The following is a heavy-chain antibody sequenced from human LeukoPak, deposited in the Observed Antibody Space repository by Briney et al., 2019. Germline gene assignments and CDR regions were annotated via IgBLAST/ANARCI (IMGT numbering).Heavy chain of an antibody. CDR1: GFTFSSYW. Sequence: GGSLRLSCAASGFTFSSYWMSRVRQAPGKGLEWVSGISGSGGSTYYADSVKGRFTISRDNAKNSLYLQMNSLRAEDTAVYYCARVGGSSWYSYYYYMDVWGKGTTVTISS. CDR2: ISGSGGST. D-gene: IGHD6-13*01. V-gene: IGHV3-23*01. J-gene: IGHJ6*03. CDR3: ARVGGSSWYSYYYYMDV.